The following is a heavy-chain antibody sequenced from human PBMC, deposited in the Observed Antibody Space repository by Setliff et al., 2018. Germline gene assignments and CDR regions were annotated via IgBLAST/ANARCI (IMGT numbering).Heavy chain of an antibody. D-gene: IGHD6-6*01. CDR2: IYSGGST. Sequence: GESLKISCAASGFTVSSNYMSWVRQAPGKGLEWVSVIYSGGSTYYADSVKGRFTISRDNSKNTLYLQMNSLRAEDTAVYYCASTEYSSSPSYYYYYMDVWGKGTTVTVS. V-gene: IGHV3-66*02. CDR3: ASTEYSSSPSYYYYYMDV. J-gene: IGHJ6*03. CDR1: GFTVSSNY.